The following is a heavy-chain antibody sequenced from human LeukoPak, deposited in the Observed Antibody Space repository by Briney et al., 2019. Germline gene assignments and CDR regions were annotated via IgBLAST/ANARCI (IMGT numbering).Heavy chain of an antibody. V-gene: IGHV4-30-2*03. Sequence: SQTLSLTCAVSGGSISSGGYSWSWIRQPPGKGLEWIGSIYYSGSTYYNPSLKSRVTISVDTSKNQFSLKLSSVTAADTAVYYCAKGSGSYPSDYWGQGTLVTVSS. CDR1: GGSISSGGYS. CDR3: AKGSGSYPSDY. D-gene: IGHD3-10*01. CDR2: IYYSGST. J-gene: IGHJ4*02.